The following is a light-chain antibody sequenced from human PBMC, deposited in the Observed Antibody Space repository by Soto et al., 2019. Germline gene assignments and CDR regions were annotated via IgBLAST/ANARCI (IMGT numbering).Light chain of an antibody. V-gene: IGLV2-8*01. CDR2: EAN. J-gene: IGLJ1*01. CDR1: TSDIGGYNY. CDR3: SSHGGNSPYV. Sequence: QSALTQPPSASGSPGQSVAISCTGTTSDIGGYNYVSWYQQHPGKAPKLMIYEANKRPSGVPDRFSGSKSGNTASLTVSGLQAEDEADYYCSSHGGNSPYVFGTGTKLTVL.